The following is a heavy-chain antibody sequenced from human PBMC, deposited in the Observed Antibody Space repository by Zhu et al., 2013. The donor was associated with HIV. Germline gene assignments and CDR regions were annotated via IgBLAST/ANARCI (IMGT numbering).Heavy chain of an antibody. CDR2: IYHSGST. J-gene: IGHJ4*02. CDR3: ASSEIIAVAGYYFDY. Sequence: QVQLQESGPGLVKPSETLSLTCTVSGYSISSGYYWGWIRQPPGKGLEWIGSIYHSGSTYYNPSLKSRVTISVDTSKNQFSLKLSSVTAADTTVYYCASSEIIAVAGYYFDYWGQGTLVTVSS. V-gene: IGHV4-38-2*02. D-gene: IGHD6-19*01. CDR1: GYSISSGYY.